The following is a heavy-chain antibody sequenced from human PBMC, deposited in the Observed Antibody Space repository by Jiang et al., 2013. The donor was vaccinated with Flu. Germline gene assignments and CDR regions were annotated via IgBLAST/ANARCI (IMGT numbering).Heavy chain of an antibody. D-gene: IGHD3-9*01. J-gene: IGHJ6*02. Sequence: VDSVKGRFTISRDNAKNSLYLQMNSLRAEDTAVYYCARDLGLTGYFESGYGMDVWGQGTTVTVSS. CDR3: ARDLGLTGYFESGYGMDV. V-gene: IGHV3-7*01.